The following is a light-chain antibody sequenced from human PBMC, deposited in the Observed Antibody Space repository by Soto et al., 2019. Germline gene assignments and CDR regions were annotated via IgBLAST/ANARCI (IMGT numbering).Light chain of an antibody. J-gene: IGKJ5*01. CDR2: AAS. V-gene: IGKV1-39*01. CDR1: QSISSY. Sequence: DIQMTQSPSSLSASVGDRVTITCRASQSISSYLNWYQQKPGKAPKLLIYAASSLQSGVPSRFSGSGSGTSFPLTISSLQPEDFATYYCQQSYSTPITFGQGTRLEIK. CDR3: QQSYSTPIT.